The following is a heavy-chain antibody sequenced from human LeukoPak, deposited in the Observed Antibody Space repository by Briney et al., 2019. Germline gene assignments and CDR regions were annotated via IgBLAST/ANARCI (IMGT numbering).Heavy chain of an antibody. Sequence: SETLSLTCTVSGGSISSRSYYWGWIRQPPGKGLEWIGSIYYSGSTYYNPSLKSRVTISVDTSKNQFSLKLSSVTAADTAVYYCARVQVAVAWRPDAFDIWGQGTMVTVSS. CDR3: ARVQVAVAWRPDAFDI. CDR2: IYYSGST. V-gene: IGHV4-39*01. J-gene: IGHJ3*02. CDR1: GGSISSRSYY. D-gene: IGHD6-19*01.